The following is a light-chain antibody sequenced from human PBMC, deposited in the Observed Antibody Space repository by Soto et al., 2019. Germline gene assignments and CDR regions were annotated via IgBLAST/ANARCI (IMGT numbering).Light chain of an antibody. CDR1: SSDVGSYNL. J-gene: IGLJ1*01. CDR3: CSYAGSSTFNV. CDR2: EGS. Sequence: QSVLTQPASVSGSPGQSITISCTGTSSDVGSYNLVSWYQQHPGKAPKLMIYEGSKRPSGVSNRFSGSKSGNTASLTISRLLAVDEADYYCCSYAGSSTFNVFGTGTKVTVL. V-gene: IGLV2-23*03.